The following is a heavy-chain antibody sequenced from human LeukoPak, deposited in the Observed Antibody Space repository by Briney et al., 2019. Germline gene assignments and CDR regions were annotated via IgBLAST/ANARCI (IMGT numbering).Heavy chain of an antibody. CDR3: AKDQHIIARPHNWFDP. Sequence: GASVEVSCTASGYTFTDYFLHWVRQAPGQGLEWMGWINPNSGDTNYAQKFQGRLTMTRDTALSTAYMELSSLRSDDTAMYYCAKDQHIIARPHNWFDPWGQGTLVTVSS. J-gene: IGHJ5*02. CDR2: INPNSGDT. D-gene: IGHD6-6*01. V-gene: IGHV1-2*02. CDR1: GYTFTDYF.